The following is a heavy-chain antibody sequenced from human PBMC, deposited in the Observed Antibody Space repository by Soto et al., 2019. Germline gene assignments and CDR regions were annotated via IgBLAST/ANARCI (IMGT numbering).Heavy chain of an antibody. CDR2: ISSSSSYI. Sequence: EVQLVESGGGPVKPGGSLRLSCAASGFTFSSYSMNWVRQAPGKGLEWVSSISSSSSYIYYADSVKGRFTISRDNAKNSLYLQMNSLRAEDTAVYYCARDGWRIAVAGTEWFDPWGQGTLVTVSS. CDR1: GFTFSSYS. D-gene: IGHD6-19*01. J-gene: IGHJ5*02. CDR3: ARDGWRIAVAGTEWFDP. V-gene: IGHV3-21*01.